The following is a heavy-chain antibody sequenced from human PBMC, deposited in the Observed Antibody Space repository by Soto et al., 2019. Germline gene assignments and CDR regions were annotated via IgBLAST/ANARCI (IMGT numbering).Heavy chain of an antibody. CDR1: GFTFSSSG. J-gene: IGHJ4*02. V-gene: IGHV3-30*18. Sequence: QVQLVESGGGVVQPGRSLRLSCAASGFTFSSSGMHWVRQAPGKGLEWVAVISYDGSNKYYADSVKGRFTISRDNSKNTLYLQMNSLRAEDTAVYYCAKSFSSGLLFDYWGQGTLVTVSS. D-gene: IGHD6-19*01. CDR2: ISYDGSNK. CDR3: AKSFSSGLLFDY.